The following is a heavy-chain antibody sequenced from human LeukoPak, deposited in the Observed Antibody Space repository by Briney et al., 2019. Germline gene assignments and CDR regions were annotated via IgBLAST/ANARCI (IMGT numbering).Heavy chain of an antibody. CDR2: ISSGSATI. J-gene: IGHJ6*03. CDR1: GFTFDSYS. Sequence: GGSLRLSCTASGFTFDSYSMNWVRQAPGKGLEWISHISSGSATIYYADSVKGRFTISRDNGKNSLFLHMNTLRVEDTAVYYCARVYSSSWYWYYYYYMDVWGKGTTVTVSS. V-gene: IGHV3-48*01. D-gene: IGHD6-13*01. CDR3: ARVYSSSWYWYYYYYMDV.